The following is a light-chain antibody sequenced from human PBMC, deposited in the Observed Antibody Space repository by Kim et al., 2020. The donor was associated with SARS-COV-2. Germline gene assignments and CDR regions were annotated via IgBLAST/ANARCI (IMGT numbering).Light chain of an antibody. Sequence: EIVLTQSPATLSVSPGERATLSCRASQSISNYLAWYQQKPGQPPRLLIYDAFNRATGIPARFSGSGSGTDFTLTISSLEPEDFAVYYCQKRSNWPLTFGGGTKVEIK. J-gene: IGKJ4*01. CDR2: DAF. V-gene: IGKV3-11*01. CDR3: QKRSNWPLT. CDR1: QSISNY.